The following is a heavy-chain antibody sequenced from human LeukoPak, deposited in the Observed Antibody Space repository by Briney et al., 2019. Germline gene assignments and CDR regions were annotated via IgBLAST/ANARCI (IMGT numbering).Heavy chain of an antibody. J-gene: IGHJ4*02. CDR2: IKPGGIT. D-gene: IGHD3-10*01. Sequence: VKPSETLSLTCTVSGGSISSSSYFWSWIRQPPGKGLEWIGEIKPGGITNHNPSLKSRVTISLDTSKNQLSLKLISATAADTAVYYCVRGFSGVVGDYWGQGTLVTVSS. V-gene: IGHV4-39*07. CDR3: VRGFSGVVGDY. CDR1: GGSISSSSYF.